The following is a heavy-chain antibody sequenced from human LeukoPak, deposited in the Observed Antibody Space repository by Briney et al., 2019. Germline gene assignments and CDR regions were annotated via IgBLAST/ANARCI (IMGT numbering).Heavy chain of an antibody. CDR3: AREGNSAAGTWDYFDY. J-gene: IGHJ4*02. D-gene: IGHD6-13*01. V-gene: IGHV3-30*02. Sequence: GGSLRLSCAASGFTFSSFGMHWVRQAPGKGLEWVAFIRNDGSTKYYADSVKGRFTISRDNSKNTLYLQMNSLRAEDTAVYYCAREGNSAAGTWDYFDYWGQGTLVTVSS. CDR1: GFTFSSFG. CDR2: IRNDGSTK.